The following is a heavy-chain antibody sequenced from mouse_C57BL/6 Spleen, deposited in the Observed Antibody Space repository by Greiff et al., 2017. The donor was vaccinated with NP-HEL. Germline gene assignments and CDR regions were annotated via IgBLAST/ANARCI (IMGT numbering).Heavy chain of an antibody. J-gene: IGHJ3*01. CDR1: GYTFTDYE. Sequence: QVQLQQPGAELVRPGASVTLSCKASGYTFTDYEMHWVKQTPVHGLEWIGAIDPETGGTAYNQKFKGKAILTADKSSSTAYMELRSLTSEDSAVYYCTTPTVDSFAYWGQGTLVTVSA. CDR3: TTPTVDSFAY. V-gene: IGHV1-15*01. CDR2: IDPETGGT. D-gene: IGHD1-1*01.